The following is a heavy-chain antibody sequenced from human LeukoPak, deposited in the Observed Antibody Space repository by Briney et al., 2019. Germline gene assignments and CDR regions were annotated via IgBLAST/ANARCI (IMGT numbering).Heavy chain of an antibody. D-gene: IGHD3-10*01. V-gene: IGHV3-21*01. CDR1: GFTFSSYS. CDR2: ISSSSSYI. Sequence: GGSLRLSCAASGFTFSSYSMNWVRQAPGKGLEWVSSISSSSSYIYYADSVKGRFTISRDNAKNSLYLQMNSLRAEDTAVYYCARDIERITMVRGVIRTHNYFDYWGQGTLVTVSS. CDR3: ARDIERITMVRGVIRTHNYFDY. J-gene: IGHJ4*02.